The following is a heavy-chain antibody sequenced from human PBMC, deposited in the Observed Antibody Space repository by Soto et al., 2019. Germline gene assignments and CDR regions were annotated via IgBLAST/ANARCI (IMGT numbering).Heavy chain of an antibody. CDR2: ISYDGSNK. CDR1: GFTFSSYA. V-gene: IGHV3-30-3*01. CDR3: ARDNCSSTSCYFLGGWFDP. J-gene: IGHJ5*02. Sequence: QVQLVESGGGVVQPGRSLRLSCAASGFTFSSYAMHWVRQAPGKGLEWVAVISYDGSNKYYADSVKGRFTISRDNSKNTLYLQMNSLRADDTAVYYCARDNCSSTSCYFLGGWFDPWGQGTLVTVSS. D-gene: IGHD2-2*01.